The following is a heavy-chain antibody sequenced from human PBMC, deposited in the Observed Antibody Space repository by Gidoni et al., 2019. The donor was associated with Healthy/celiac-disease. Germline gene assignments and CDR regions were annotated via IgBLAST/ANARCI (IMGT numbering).Heavy chain of an antibody. CDR3: ARGSGYDFWSGYQSVTYYYGMDV. CDR1: GGSISSGGYY. CDR2: IYYSGST. J-gene: IGHJ6*02. V-gene: IGHV4-31*03. Sequence: QVQLQESGPGLVKPSQTLSLTCTVSGGSISSGGYYWSWIRQHPGKGLEWIGYIYYSGSTYYNPSLKSRVTISVDTSKNQFSLKLSSVTAADTAVYYCARGSGYDFWSGYQSVTYYYGMDVWGQGTTVTVSS. D-gene: IGHD3-3*01.